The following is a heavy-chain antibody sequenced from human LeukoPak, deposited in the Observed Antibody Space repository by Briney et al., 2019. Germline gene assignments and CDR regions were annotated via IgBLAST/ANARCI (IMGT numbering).Heavy chain of an antibody. J-gene: IGHJ6*03. CDR3: ARVVDYYYNYMDV. CDR1: GGSISSSSYY. Sequence: NPSETLSLTCTVSGGSISSSSYYWGWIRQPPGKGLEWIGSMYYSGSTYYNPSLKSRVTISVDTSKNQFSLKLSSVTAADTALYYCARVVDYYYNYMDVWGKGTTVTVSS. V-gene: IGHV4-39*07. CDR2: MYYSGST.